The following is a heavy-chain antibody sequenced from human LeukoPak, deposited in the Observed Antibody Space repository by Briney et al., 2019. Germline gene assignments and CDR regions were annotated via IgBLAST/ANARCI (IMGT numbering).Heavy chain of an antibody. CDR2: ISGSGGST. D-gene: IGHD2-2*01. V-gene: IGHV3-23*01. CDR1: GFTFSTYE. CDR3: AKVRDPYCSSTSCYQGYRY. J-gene: IGHJ4*02. Sequence: PGGSLRLSCAASGFTFSTYEMNWVRQAPGKGLEWVSAISGSGGSTYYADSVKGRFTISRDNSKNTLYLQMNSLRAEDTAVYYCAKVRDPYCSSTSCYQGYRYWGQGTLVAVSS.